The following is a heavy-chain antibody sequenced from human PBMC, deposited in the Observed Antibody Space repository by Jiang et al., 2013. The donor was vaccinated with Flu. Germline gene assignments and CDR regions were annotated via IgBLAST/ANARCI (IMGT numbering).Heavy chain of an antibody. CDR3: ARARIVVVPAAIGGYYYYGMDV. CDR2: IYYSGRH. CDR1: GGSISSYY. Sequence: VKPSETLSLTCTVSGGSISSYYWSWIRQPQGRDWSRIGYIYYSGRHQLQPSLKSRVTISVDTSKNQFSLKLSSVTAADTAVYYCARARIVVVPAAIGGYYYYGMDVWGQGTTVTVSS. V-gene: IGHV4-59*01. J-gene: IGHJ6*02. D-gene: IGHD2-2*02.